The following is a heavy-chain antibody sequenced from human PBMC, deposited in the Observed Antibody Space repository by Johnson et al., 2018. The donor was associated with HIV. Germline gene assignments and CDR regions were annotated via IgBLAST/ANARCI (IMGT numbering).Heavy chain of an antibody. Sequence: VQLVESGGGVVRPGGSLRLSCAASGFTFDDFGMTWIRQAPGKGLEWVSGITWNGGGIGYADSVRGRFTISRDNAKNSLYLQMNSLRAEDTAVYYCARGDQTPWGVFDIWGQGTMVTVSS. CDR1: GFTFDDFG. CDR3: ARGDQTPWGVFDI. CDR2: ITWNGGGI. D-gene: IGHD7-27*01. V-gene: IGHV3-20*04. J-gene: IGHJ3*02.